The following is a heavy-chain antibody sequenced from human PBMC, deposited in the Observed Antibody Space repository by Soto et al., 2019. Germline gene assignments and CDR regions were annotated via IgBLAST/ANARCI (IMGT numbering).Heavy chain of an antibody. CDR3: ARSTELAGTYYYYYGMDV. D-gene: IGHD6-19*01. CDR1: GGSISSSSYY. Sequence: SSETLSLTCTVSGGSISSSSYYWGWIRQPPGKGLEWIGSIYYSGSTYPNPSLKSRVTISVDTSKNQFSLKLSSVTAADTAVYYCARSTELAGTYYYYYGMDVWGQGTTVTVSS. J-gene: IGHJ6*02. CDR2: IYYSGST. V-gene: IGHV4-39*01.